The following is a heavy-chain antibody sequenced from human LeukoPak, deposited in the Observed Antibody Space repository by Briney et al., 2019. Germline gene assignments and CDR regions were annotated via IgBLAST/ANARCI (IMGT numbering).Heavy chain of an antibody. J-gene: IGHJ6*02. V-gene: IGHV3-53*04. CDR3: ARATMAAGPGHYYYGMDV. Sequence: PGGSLRLSCAASGFTVSSNYMSWVRQAPGKGLEWVSVIYSGGSTYYADSVKGRFTISRHNSKNTLYLQINSLRAEDTTVYYCARATMAAGPGHYYYGMDVWGQGTTVTVSS. CDR1: GFTVSSNY. CDR2: IYSGGST. D-gene: IGHD6-6*01.